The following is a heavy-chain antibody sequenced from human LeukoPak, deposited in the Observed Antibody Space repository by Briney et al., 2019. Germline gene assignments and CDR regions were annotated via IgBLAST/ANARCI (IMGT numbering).Heavy chain of an antibody. Sequence: SETLCLTCTVSGGSISSYYWSWIRQPAGKGLEWIGRIYTSGSTNYNPSLKSRVTMSVDTSKNQFSLKLSSVTAADTAVYYCARVGDFWSGYLFEYWGQGTLVTVSS. CDR1: GGSISSYY. V-gene: IGHV4-4*07. D-gene: IGHD3-3*01. J-gene: IGHJ4*02. CDR3: ARVGDFWSGYLFEY. CDR2: IYTSGST.